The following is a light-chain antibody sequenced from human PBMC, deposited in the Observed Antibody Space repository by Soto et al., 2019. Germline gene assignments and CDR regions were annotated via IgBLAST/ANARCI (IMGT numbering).Light chain of an antibody. J-gene: IGKJ4*01. CDR3: QQYGSPPLT. Sequence: ELVLTQSPGTLSLSPGERATLSCRASQSVSTNYLAWYQQRPAQAPRLLIYGASSRATGIPDRFSGSGSGTDFTLTISRLEPEDFAVYYFQQYGSPPLTFGGGTKVEIK. CDR1: QSVSTNY. CDR2: GAS. V-gene: IGKV3-20*01.